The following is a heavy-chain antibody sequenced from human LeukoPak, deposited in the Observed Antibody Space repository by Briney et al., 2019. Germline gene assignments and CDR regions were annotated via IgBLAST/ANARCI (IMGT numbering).Heavy chain of an antibody. CDR3: ARDPRTGSYYDY. CDR1: GFTVSNNY. D-gene: IGHD2-8*02. V-gene: IGHV3-66*01. CDR2: IYTGGST. J-gene: IGHJ4*02. Sequence: GGSLRLSCAAYGFTVSNNYMSWVRQAPGKGLEWVSVIYTGGSTYYADSVKDRFTISRDNSKNKLYLKMHSLRAEDTAVYYCARDPRTGSYYDYWGQGTLVTVSS.